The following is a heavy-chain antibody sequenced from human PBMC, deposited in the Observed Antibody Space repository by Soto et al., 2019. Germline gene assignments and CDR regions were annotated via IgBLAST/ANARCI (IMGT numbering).Heavy chain of an antibody. V-gene: IGHV1-18*01. Sequence: GASVKVSCKASGYTFTSYGISWVRQAPGQGLEWKGWISVYNGKTNYAQKLQGRVTMTTDTSTSTAYMELRSLRSDDTAVYYCARDPAPTVVVVPAAIRGRRYGAFDIWGQGTMVTVSS. CDR3: ARDPAPTVVVVPAAIRGRRYGAFDI. CDR1: GYTFTSYG. D-gene: IGHD2-2*01. CDR2: ISVYNGKT. J-gene: IGHJ3*02.